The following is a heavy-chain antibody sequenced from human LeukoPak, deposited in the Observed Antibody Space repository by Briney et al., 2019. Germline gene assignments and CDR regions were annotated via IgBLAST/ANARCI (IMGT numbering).Heavy chain of an antibody. CDR2: ISGSGGST. CDR3: AKGSVVVVVAAPGY. CDR1: GFTFSSYA. D-gene: IGHD2-15*01. J-gene: IGHJ4*02. V-gene: IGHV3-23*01. Sequence: GGSLRLSCAASGFTFSSYAMSWVHQAPGKGLEWVSAISGSGGSTYYADSVKGRFTISRDNSKNTLYLQMNSLRAEDTAVYYCAKGSVVVVVAAPGYWGQETLVTVSS.